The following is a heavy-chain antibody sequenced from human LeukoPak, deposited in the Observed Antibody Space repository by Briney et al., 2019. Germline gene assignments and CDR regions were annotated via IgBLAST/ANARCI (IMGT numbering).Heavy chain of an antibody. CDR1: GFTFSNYA. V-gene: IGHV3-23*01. Sequence: GGSLRLSCAASGFTFSNYALVWVRQAPGKGLEWVSSISGSGDSSMYAESVKGRFTISRDNSKNTMYLQMNSLRVEDTAVYYCAKDPNGDHVGAFDSWGQGTLVTVSS. CDR3: AKDPNGDHVGAFDS. D-gene: IGHD2-21*02. J-gene: IGHJ3*01. CDR2: ISGSGDSS.